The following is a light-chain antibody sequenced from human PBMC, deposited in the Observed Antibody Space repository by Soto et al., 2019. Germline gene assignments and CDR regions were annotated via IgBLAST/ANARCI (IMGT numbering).Light chain of an antibody. CDR3: QQYDNLLLT. V-gene: IGKV1-33*01. J-gene: IGKJ4*01. CDR1: QDMSNY. Sequence: DIHMTQSPSSLSASVGDRVTITCQASQDMSNYLNWYQQKTGKAHKLLIQDASNLETGVPSRFRGRGTRTDFTFTISSLQPEDIATYSCQQYDNLLLTYGGGTKVEIK. CDR2: DAS.